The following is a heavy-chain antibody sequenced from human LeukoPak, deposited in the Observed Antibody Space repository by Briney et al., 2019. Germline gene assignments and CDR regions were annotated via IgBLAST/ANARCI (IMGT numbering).Heavy chain of an antibody. J-gene: IGHJ6*02. D-gene: IGHD2-21*01. CDR3: AKVDVVGSRKPGMDV. V-gene: IGHV3-23*01. CDR2: IGGSGGTT. CDR1: GFTFSSSA. Sequence: GGSLRLSCEASGFTFSSSAMTWVRQAPGKGLEWVSVIGGSGGTTYYADTVKGRFIISRDNSKNTLYLQMNSLTAEDTAIYYCAKVDVVGSRKPGMDVWGQGTTVTVSS.